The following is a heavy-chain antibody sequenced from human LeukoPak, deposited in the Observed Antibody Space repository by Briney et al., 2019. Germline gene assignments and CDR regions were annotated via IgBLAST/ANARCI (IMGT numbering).Heavy chain of an antibody. CDR3: ASSVPSLAVVGRFDP. J-gene: IGHJ5*02. D-gene: IGHD1-1*01. V-gene: IGHV4-59*01. Sequence: SETLSLTCTVSGGSISSYYWSWIRQPPGKGLEWIGYIYYSGSTNYNPSLKSRVTISVDTSKNQFSLKLSSVTAADTAVYYCASSVPSLAVVGRFDPWGQGTLVTVSS. CDR2: IYYSGST. CDR1: GGSISSYY.